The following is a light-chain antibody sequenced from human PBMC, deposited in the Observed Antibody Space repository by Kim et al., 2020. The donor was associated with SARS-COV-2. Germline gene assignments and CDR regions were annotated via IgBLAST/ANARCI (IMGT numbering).Light chain of an antibody. CDR1: HNVGIN. CDR3: QQRDSWPPAVT. CDR2: DAA. V-gene: IGKV3-11*01. Sequence: PGEGATLPCRASHNVGINLAWYRQTPGQPPRLLIYDAAMRAAGIPDRFSGSGSGTDFTLTIGSLAPEDFAVYYCQQRDSWPPAVTFGGGTKLEI. J-gene: IGKJ4*01.